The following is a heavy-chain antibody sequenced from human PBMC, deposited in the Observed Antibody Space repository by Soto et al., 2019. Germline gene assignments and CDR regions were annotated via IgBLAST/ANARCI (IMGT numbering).Heavy chain of an antibody. CDR1: GYTFTSYG. CDR2: ISPYNGNT. CDR3: ARDSGDIVVVPAKFDY. V-gene: IGHV1-18*01. D-gene: IGHD2-2*01. Sequence: GASVKVSCKASGYTFTSYGISWVRQAPGQGLEWMGWISPYNGNTKYAQKSQGRVTMTADTSTTTAYMELRSLRSDDTAVYYCARDSGDIVVVPAKFDYWGQGTLVTVSS. J-gene: IGHJ4*02.